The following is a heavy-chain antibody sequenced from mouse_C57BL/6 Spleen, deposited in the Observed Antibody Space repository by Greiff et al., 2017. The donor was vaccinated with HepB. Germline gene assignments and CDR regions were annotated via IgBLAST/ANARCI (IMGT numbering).Heavy chain of an antibody. CDR3: TPLTGSFAY. V-gene: IGHV14-4*01. J-gene: IGHJ3*01. CDR2: IDPENGDT. CDR1: DFNIKDDY. Sequence: EVQLQQSGAELVRPGASVKLSCTASDFNIKDDYMHWVKQRPEQGLEWIGWIDPENGDTEYASKFQGKATITADPSSNTAYLQLSSLTSEDTAVYYCTPLTGSFAYWGQGTLVTVSA. D-gene: IGHD4-1*01.